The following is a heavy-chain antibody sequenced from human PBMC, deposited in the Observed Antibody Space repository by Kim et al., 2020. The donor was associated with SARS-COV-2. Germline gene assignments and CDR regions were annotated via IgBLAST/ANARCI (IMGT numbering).Heavy chain of an antibody. D-gene: IGHD3-9*01. CDR3: AKCRITISWGGMDV. J-gene: IGHJ6*02. Sequence: DSVKGRFTISRDNSKNTLYLQMNSLRAEDTAVYYCAKCRITISWGGMDVWGQGTTVTVSS. V-gene: IGHV3-23*01.